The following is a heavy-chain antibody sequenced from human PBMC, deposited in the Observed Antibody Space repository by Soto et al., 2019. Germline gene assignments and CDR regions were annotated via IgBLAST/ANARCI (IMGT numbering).Heavy chain of an antibody. CDR2: IKSKTDGGTT. CDR1: GFTFSNAW. V-gene: IGHV3-15*07. J-gene: IGHJ6*02. Sequence: EVQLVESGGGLVKPGGSLRLSCAASGFTFSNAWMNWVRQAPGKGLEWVGRIKSKTDGGTTDYAAPVKGRFTISRDDSKNTLYLQMNSLKTEDTAVYYCTTTGYSSSKHFAYYYYGMDVWGQGTTVTVSS. CDR3: TTTGYSSSKHFAYYYYGMDV. D-gene: IGHD6-13*01.